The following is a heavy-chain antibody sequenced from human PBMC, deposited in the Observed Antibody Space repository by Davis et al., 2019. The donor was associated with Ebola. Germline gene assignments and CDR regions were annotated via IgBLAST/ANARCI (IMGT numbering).Heavy chain of an antibody. CDR2: INPDGSEK. CDR1: GSSFHSFW. V-gene: IGHV3-7*01. J-gene: IGHJ4*02. D-gene: IGHD1-1*01. Sequence: SLKISCIVSGSSFHSFWMSWVRQAPGKGLEWAAHINPDGSEKYYVDSTKGRFTISRDNAKNSLYLQMNSLRAEDTAVYYCVSWVDQGTDYWGQGTQVTVSS. CDR3: VSWVDQGTDY.